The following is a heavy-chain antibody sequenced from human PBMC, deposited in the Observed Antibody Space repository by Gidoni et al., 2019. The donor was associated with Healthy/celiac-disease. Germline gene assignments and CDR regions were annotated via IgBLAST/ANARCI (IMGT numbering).Heavy chain of an antibody. J-gene: IGHJ4*02. CDR3: ARLNNYYDSSGYYSIFDY. V-gene: IGHV4-59*08. CDR1: GGSISSSY. CDR2: IYYSGST. Sequence: QVQLQESGPGLVKPSETLSVPCTVSGGSISSSYWSWIRQPPGKGLEWIGYIYYSGSTNYNPSLKSRVTISVDTSKNQFSLKLSSVTAADTAVYYCARLNNYYDSSGYYSIFDYWGQGTLVTVSS. D-gene: IGHD3-22*01.